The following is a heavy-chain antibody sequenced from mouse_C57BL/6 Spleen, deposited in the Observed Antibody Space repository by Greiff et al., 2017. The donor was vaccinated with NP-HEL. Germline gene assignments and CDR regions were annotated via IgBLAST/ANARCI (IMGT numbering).Heavy chain of an antibody. CDR3: AREYDYPYAMDY. J-gene: IGHJ4*01. D-gene: IGHD2-4*01. V-gene: IGHV3-6*01. CDR2: ISYDGSN. Sequence: EVKLMESGPGLVKPSQSLSLTCSVTGYSITSGYYWNWIRQFPGNKLEWMGYISYDGSNNYNPSLKNRISITRDTSKNQFFLKLNSVTTEDTATYYCAREYDYPYAMDYWGQGTSVTVSS. CDR1: GYSITSGYY.